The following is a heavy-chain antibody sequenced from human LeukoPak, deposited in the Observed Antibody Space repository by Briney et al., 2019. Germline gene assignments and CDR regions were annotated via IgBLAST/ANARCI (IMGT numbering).Heavy chain of an antibody. V-gene: IGHV4-59*01. CDR3: ASSSPLTYYCDSSGPTLVTGDAFDI. D-gene: IGHD3-22*01. J-gene: IGHJ3*02. Sequence: SETLSLTCIVSGGSISSYYWSWIRQPPGKGLEWIGYIYYSGSTNYNPSLKSRVTISVDTSKNQFSLKLSSVTAADTAVYYCASSSPLTYYCDSSGPTLVTGDAFDIWGQGTMVTVSS. CDR2: IYYSGST. CDR1: GGSISSYY.